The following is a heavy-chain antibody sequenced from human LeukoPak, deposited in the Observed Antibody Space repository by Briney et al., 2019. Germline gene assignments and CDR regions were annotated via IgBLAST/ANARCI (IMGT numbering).Heavy chain of an antibody. J-gene: IGHJ4*02. Sequence: KAGGSLRLSCAASGFTFSRYSMNWVRQPPGKGLEWVSSIFPSGGEIHYADSVRGRFTISRDNSKSTLSLQMNSLRAEDTAIYYCATYRQVLLPFESWGQGTLVTVSS. D-gene: IGHD2-8*02. CDR1: GFTFSRYS. V-gene: IGHV3-21*04. CDR3: ATYRQVLLPFES. CDR2: IFPSGGEI.